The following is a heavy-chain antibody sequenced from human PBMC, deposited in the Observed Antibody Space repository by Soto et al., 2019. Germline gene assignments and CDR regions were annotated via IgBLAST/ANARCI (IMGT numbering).Heavy chain of an antibody. CDR2: IYYSGST. D-gene: IGHD3-3*01. V-gene: IGHV4-39*01. CDR1: GGSISSSSYY. Sequence: QLQLQESGPGLVKPSETLSLTYTVSGGSISSSSYYWGWIRQPPGKGLEWIGSIYYSGSTYYNPSLKSRVTISVDTSKNQFSLKLSSVTAADTAVYYCARGNDFWSGPGNWFDPWGQGTLVTVSS. CDR3: ARGNDFWSGPGNWFDP. J-gene: IGHJ5*02.